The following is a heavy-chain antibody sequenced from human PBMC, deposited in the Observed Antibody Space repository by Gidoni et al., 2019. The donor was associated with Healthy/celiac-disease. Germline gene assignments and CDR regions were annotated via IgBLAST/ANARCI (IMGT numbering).Heavy chain of an antibody. V-gene: IGHV3-64D*06. D-gene: IGHD3-22*01. CDR1: GFTFSRYA. Sequence: VQPVESGGGLVQPGGSLRLSCSASGFTFSRYAMHWFRQAPGKGLEYVSAISSNGGSTYYADSVKGRFTISRDNSKNTLYLQMSSLRAEDTAVYYCVKDSYYDSSGYYPFDYWGQGTLVTFSS. CDR3: VKDSYYDSSGYYPFDY. CDR2: ISSNGGST. J-gene: IGHJ4*02.